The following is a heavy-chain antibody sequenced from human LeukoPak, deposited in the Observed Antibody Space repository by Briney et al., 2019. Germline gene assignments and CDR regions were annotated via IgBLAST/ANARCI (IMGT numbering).Heavy chain of an antibody. CDR2: INHSGST. J-gene: IGHJ5*02. Sequence: SETLSLTCTVSGGSISNTSYYWGWIRQPPGKGLEWIGEINHSGSTNYNPSLKSRVTISVDTSKNQFSLKLSSVTAADTAVYYCASRQVENSSGPRGGFDPWGQGTLVTVSS. D-gene: IGHD6-19*01. CDR3: ASRQVENSSGPRGGFDP. V-gene: IGHV4-39*07. CDR1: GGSISNTSYY.